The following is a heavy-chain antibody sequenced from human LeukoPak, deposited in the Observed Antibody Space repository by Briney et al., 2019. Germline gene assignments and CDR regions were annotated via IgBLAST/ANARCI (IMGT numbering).Heavy chain of an antibody. D-gene: IGHD6-13*01. J-gene: IGHJ4*02. Sequence: AGGSLRLSSAASGFTCSSYSMNWVRQAPGKGLEWVSSISSSSSYIYYADSVKGRLTISRDNAKNSLYLQMNSLRAEDTAVYYCASDIIAAAGADYWGQGTLVTVSS. V-gene: IGHV3-21*01. CDR3: ASDIIAAAGADY. CDR2: ISSSSSYI. CDR1: GFTCSSYS.